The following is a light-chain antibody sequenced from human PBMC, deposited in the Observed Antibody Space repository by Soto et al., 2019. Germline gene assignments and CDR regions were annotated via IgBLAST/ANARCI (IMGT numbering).Light chain of an antibody. J-gene: IGKJ4*01. Sequence: EIVLTQSPATLSLSPGERATLSCRASQSVSSYLAWYQQKPGQAPRLLIHGASTRATGIPARFSGSGSGTEFTLTISSLQSEDFVVYYCQQYGSSPPLTFGGGTKVDIK. CDR3: QQYGSSPPLT. V-gene: IGKV3-15*01. CDR1: QSVSSY. CDR2: GAS.